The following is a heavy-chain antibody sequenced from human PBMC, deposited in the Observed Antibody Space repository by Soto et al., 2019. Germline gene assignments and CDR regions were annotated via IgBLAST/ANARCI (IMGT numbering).Heavy chain of an antibody. J-gene: IGHJ4*02. CDR3: ARVRRLWFGYFLSYYFDY. D-gene: IGHD3-10*01. CDR1: GFTFSNYW. CDR2: IDSDGSDA. Sequence: PGGSLRLSCAASGFTFSNYWMNWVRQAPGKGLVWVSRIDSDGSDARYADSVKGRFTTSRDNAKNKLYLQMNSLRAEDTAVYYCARVRRLWFGYFLSYYFDYWGQGTLVTVSS. V-gene: IGHV3-74*01.